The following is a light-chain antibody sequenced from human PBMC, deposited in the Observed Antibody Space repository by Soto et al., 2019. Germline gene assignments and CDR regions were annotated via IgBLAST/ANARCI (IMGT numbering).Light chain of an antibody. CDR1: QSVNNNY. J-gene: IGKJ2*01. CDR2: GAS. CDR3: QRYGSSQYT. V-gene: IGKV3-20*01. Sequence: EIVLTQSPGTLSLSPGERATLSCRASQSVNNNYLAWYQQKPGQAPRLLIYGASSRATGIPDRFSGSGSGTDFTLTISSLEPEDFAVYYCQRYGSSQYTFGQGTKLEIK.